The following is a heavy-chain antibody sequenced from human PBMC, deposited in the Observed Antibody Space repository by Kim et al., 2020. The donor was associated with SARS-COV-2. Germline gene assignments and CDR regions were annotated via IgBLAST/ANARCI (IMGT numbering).Heavy chain of an antibody. D-gene: IGHD2-8*01. CDR3: ARDRPCTNGVCYSPDTYYYYGMDV. CDR1: GYTFTSYG. J-gene: IGHJ6*02. CDR2: ISAYNGNT. Sequence: ASVKVSCKASGYTFTSYGISWVRQAPGQGLEWMGWISAYNGNTNYAQKLQGRVTMTTDTSTSTAYMELRSLRSDDTAVYYCARDRPCTNGVCYSPDTYYYYGMDVWGQGTTVTVSS. V-gene: IGHV1-18*01.